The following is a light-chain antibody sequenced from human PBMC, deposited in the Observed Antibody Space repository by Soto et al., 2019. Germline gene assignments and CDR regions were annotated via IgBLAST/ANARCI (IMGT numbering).Light chain of an antibody. Sequence: EIVMTQSPAPLSVSPGERATLSCRASQSISNKLAWYQQKPGQAPRLLIYCASTRAPGIPARFSGSGSGTGFPLTIPTLHSEDFALYSCQQYNNWPLTLGGGTKVDSK. CDR3: QQYNNWPLT. CDR1: QSISNK. CDR2: CAS. J-gene: IGKJ4*01. V-gene: IGKV3-15*01.